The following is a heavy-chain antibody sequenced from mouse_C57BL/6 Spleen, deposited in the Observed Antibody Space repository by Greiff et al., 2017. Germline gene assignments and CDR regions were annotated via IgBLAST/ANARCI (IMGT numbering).Heavy chain of an antibody. V-gene: IGHV5-4*01. CDR1: GFTFSSYA. CDR2: ISDGGSYT. CDR3: ARDRPFAY. J-gene: IGHJ3*01. Sequence: EVNLVESGGGLVKPGGSLKLSCAASGFTFSSYAMSWVRQTPEKRLEWVATISDGGSYTYYPDNVKGRFTISRDNAKNNLYLQMSHLKSEDTAMYYCARDRPFAYWGQGTLVTVSA.